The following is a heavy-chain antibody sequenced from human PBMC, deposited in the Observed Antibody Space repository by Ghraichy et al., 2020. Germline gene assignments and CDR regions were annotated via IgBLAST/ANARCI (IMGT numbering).Heavy chain of an antibody. D-gene: IGHD4-17*01. V-gene: IGHV4-4*07. CDR1: GGSISGYY. CDR2: IYSSGGT. Sequence: SQTLSLTCTVSGGSISGYYWSWVRQPAGKGLEWIGRIYSSGGTNFKPSLESRVTMSVDTSKNQFSLKLSPVTAADTAVYYCARLWHGDYYYYGMDVWGQGTTVTVSS. J-gene: IGHJ6*02. CDR3: ARLWHGDYYYYGMDV.